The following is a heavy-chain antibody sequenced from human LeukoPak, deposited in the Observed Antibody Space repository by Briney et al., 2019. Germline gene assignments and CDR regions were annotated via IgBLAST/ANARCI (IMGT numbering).Heavy chain of an antibody. Sequence: GGSLRLSCAASGFTFSAYGMTWVRQAPGKGLECVSAVRNNGGSTYYADSVKGRFTISRDNSKNTLYLQMNSLRAEDTAVYYCAGRGIAHSWGQGTLVTVSS. CDR1: GFTFSAYG. V-gene: IGHV3-23*01. CDR2: VRNNGGST. CDR3: AGRGIAHS. D-gene: IGHD6-13*01. J-gene: IGHJ5*02.